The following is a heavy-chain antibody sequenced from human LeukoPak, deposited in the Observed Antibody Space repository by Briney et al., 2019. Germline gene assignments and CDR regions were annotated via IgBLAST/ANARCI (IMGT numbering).Heavy chain of an antibody. D-gene: IGHD1-14*01. J-gene: IGHJ1*01. Sequence: ASVKVSCKASGYTFTSYDINWVRQATGQGLEWMGWMNPNSGNTGYAQKFQGRVTMTRNTSISTAYMELSSLRSEDTAVYYCARAAGLNQAEYFQHGGQGTLVTVSS. CDR2: MNPNSGNT. CDR3: ARAAGLNQAEYFQH. CDR1: GYTFTSYD. V-gene: IGHV1-8*01.